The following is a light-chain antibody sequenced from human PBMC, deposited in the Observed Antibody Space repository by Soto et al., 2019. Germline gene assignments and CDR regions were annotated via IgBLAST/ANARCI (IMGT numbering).Light chain of an antibody. CDR1: SNDVGGYNH. J-gene: IGLJ2*01. CDR2: EVS. Sequence: QYALTQPASVSGSPGQSITISCTGTSNDVGGYNHVSWYQQHPGKAPNLIIYEVSYRPSGVSNRFSGSKSGNTAYLTISGLQAEDEADYYCNSYRSSDTVVFGGGTKLTVL. V-gene: IGLV2-14*01. CDR3: NSYRSSDTVV.